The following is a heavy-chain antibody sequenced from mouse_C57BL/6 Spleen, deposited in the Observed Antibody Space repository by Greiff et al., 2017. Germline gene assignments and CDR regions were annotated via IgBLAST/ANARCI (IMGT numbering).Heavy chain of an antibody. V-gene: IGHV1-81*01. Sequence: VHLVESGAELARPGASVKLSCKASGYTFTSYGISWVKQRTGQGLEWIGEIYPRSGNTYYNEKFKGKATLTADTSSSTAYMELRSLTSEDSAVYFCARCSSGFDYWGQGTTLTVSS. CDR2: IYPRSGNT. J-gene: IGHJ2*01. CDR1: GYTFTSYG. CDR3: ARCSSGFDY. D-gene: IGHD3-2*02.